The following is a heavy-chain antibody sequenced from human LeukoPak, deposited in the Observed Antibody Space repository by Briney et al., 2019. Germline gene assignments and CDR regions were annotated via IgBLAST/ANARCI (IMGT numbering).Heavy chain of an antibody. CDR1: GGSFSGYY. CDR3: ARRAIAARLYAFDI. J-gene: IGHJ3*02. CDR2: INHSGST. D-gene: IGHD6-6*01. Sequence: PSETLSLTCAVYGGSFSGYYWSWIRQPPGKGLEWIGEINHSGSTNYNPSLKSRVTISVDTSKNQFSLKLSSVTAADTAVYYCARRAIAARLYAFDIWGQGTMVTVSS. V-gene: IGHV4-34*01.